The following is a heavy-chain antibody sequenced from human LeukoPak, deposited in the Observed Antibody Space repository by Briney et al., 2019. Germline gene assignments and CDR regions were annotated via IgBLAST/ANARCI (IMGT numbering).Heavy chain of an antibody. J-gene: IGHJ4*02. Sequence: ASVKVSCKASGYTFTGYYMHWVRQAPGQGLEWMGWINPNSGGTNYAQKFQGRVTMTRDTSISTAYMELSRLRSDDTAVYYCARLRGISAAAGEFDYWGQGTLVTVSS. V-gene: IGHV1-2*02. D-gene: IGHD6-13*01. CDR2: INPNSGGT. CDR1: GYTFTGYY. CDR3: ARLRGISAAAGEFDY.